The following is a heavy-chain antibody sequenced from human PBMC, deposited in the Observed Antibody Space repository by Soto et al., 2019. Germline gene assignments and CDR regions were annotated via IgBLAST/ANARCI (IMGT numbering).Heavy chain of an antibody. CDR1: GFTFSSYG. V-gene: IGHV3-30*18. D-gene: IGHD3-10*01. CDR3: AKEDGWSTPYGMDV. CDR2: ISYDGSNK. Sequence: GVSLRLSCAASGFTFSSYGMHWVRQAPGKGLEWVAVISYDGSNKYYADSVKGRFTISRDNSKNTLYLQMNSLRAEDTAVYYCAKEDGWSTPYGMDVWGQGTTVNVSS. J-gene: IGHJ6*02.